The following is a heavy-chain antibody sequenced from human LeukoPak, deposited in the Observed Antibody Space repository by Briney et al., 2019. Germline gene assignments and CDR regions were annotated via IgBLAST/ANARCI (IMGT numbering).Heavy chain of an antibody. D-gene: IGHD3-22*01. CDR2: INSDGSST. J-gene: IGHJ4*02. V-gene: IGHV3-74*01. CDR1: GFTFSSYW. CDR3: ARQYSYDSSGYYPWDY. Sequence: PGWSLRLSCVASGFTFSSYWMHWVRQAPGKGLVWLSPINSDGSSTTYADSVKGRFTISRDNAKNTLYLQMNSLRAEDTAMYYCARQYSYDSSGYYPWDYWGQGTLVTVSS.